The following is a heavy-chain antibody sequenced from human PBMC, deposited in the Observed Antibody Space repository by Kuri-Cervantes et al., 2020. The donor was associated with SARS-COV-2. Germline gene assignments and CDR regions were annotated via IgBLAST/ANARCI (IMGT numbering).Heavy chain of an antibody. D-gene: IGHD7-27*01. J-gene: IGHJ4*02. CDR1: GFTFSNAW. V-gene: IGHV3-7*01. CDR3: ARDLRLGKSLDY. CDR2: IKQDGSEK. Sequence: GGSLRLSCAASGFTFSNAWMSWVRQAPGKGLEWVANIKQDGSEKYYVDSVKGRFTISRDNAKNSLYLQMSSLRAEDTAVYYCARDLRLGKSLDYWGQGTLVTVSS.